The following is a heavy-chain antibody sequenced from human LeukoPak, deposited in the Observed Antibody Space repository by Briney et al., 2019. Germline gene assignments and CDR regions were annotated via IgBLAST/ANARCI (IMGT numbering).Heavy chain of an antibody. V-gene: IGHV3-30*02. CDR2: IRYDGSDK. Sequence: PGGSLRLSCAASGFLLSDYAMQWVRQAPGKGLEWVAFIRYDGSDKYYADPVKGRFTISRDNAKNSLYLQMNSLRAEDTAVYYCARRGIYCSSTSCYPATIQGGGIDYWGQGTLVTVSS. D-gene: IGHD2-2*01. J-gene: IGHJ4*02. CDR1: GFLLSDYA. CDR3: ARRGIYCSSTSCYPATIQGGGIDY.